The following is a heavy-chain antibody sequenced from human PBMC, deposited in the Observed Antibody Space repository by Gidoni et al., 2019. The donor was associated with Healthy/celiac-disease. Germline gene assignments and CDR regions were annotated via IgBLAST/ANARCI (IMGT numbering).Heavy chain of an antibody. V-gene: IGHV4-39*01. CDR2: IYYSGST. J-gene: IGHJ3*02. CDR3: ARLLVVPAAIPHIDAFDI. D-gene: IGHD2-2*02. Sequence: QLQLKESGPGLVKPSETLSLTCTVSGDSISSSSYYWGWIRQPPGKGLEWIGSIYYSGSTYYNPSLKSRVTISVDTSKNQFSLKLSSVTAADTAVYYCARLLVVPAAIPHIDAFDIWGQGTMVTVSS. CDR1: GDSISSSSYY.